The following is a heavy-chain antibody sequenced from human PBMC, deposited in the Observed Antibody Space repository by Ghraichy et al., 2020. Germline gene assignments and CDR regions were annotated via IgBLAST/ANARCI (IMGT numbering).Heavy chain of an antibody. Sequence: SQTLSLTCTVSGGSISSYYWSWIRQPPGKGLEWIGYIYYSGGTNYNPSLKSRVTISVDTSKNQFSLKLSSVTAADTAVYYCARVSVLGGDYVGSNWFDPWGQGTLVTVSS. J-gene: IGHJ5*02. CDR2: IYYSGGT. CDR3: ARVSVLGGDYVGSNWFDP. V-gene: IGHV4-59*01. D-gene: IGHD4-17*01. CDR1: GGSISSYY.